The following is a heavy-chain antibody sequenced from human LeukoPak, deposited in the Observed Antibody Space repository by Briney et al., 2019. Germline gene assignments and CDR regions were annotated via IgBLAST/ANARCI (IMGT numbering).Heavy chain of an antibody. D-gene: IGHD6-19*01. J-gene: IGHJ4*02. CDR1: GGTFISYA. V-gene: IGHV1-69*13. Sequence: GALVKVSCKASGGTFISYAISWVRQAPGQGLECMGGIIPIFGTANYAQKFQGRVTITADESTSTAYMELSSLRSEDTAVYYCARGLEGLVQSSFFDYWGQGTLVTVSS. CDR3: ARGLEGLVQSSFFDY. CDR2: IIPIFGTA.